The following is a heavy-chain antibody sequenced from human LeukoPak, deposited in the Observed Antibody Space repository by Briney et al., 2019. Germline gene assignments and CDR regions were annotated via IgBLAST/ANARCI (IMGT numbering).Heavy chain of an antibody. Sequence: GGSLRLFCAASGFTFDEYGMSWVRHAPGKGLEWVSGINWNGGSTGYADSVKGRFTIYRDNAKNSLYLQMNSLRAEDTALYYCARASDSGYDSHYWGQGTLVTVSA. V-gene: IGHV3-20*04. D-gene: IGHD5-12*01. J-gene: IGHJ4*02. CDR3: ARASDSGYDSHY. CDR2: INWNGGST. CDR1: GFTFDEYG.